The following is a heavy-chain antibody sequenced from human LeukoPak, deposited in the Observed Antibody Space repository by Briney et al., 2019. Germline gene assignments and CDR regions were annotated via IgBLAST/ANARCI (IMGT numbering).Heavy chain of an antibody. Sequence: GASVKVSCKASGYTFTSYGISWVRQAPGQGLEWMGWISAYNGNTNYAQKLQGRVTMTEDTSTDTAYMELSSLRSEDTAVYYCATVARLRFRGAMGDAFDIWGQGTMVTVSS. CDR2: ISAYNGNT. D-gene: IGHD3-16*01. CDR3: ATVARLRFRGAMGDAFDI. CDR1: GYTFTSYG. J-gene: IGHJ3*02. V-gene: IGHV1-18*01.